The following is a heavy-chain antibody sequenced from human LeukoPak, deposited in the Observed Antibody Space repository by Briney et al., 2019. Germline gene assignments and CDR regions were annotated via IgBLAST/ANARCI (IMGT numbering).Heavy chain of an antibody. CDR1: GFTVSSNY. D-gene: IGHD4-17*01. CDR3: AREDYGDYRAFDI. Sequence: PGGSLRLSCAASGFTVSSNYMSWVRQAPGKGLEWVSVIYSGGSTYYADSVKGRFTISRHNSKNTLYLQMNSLRAEDTAVYYCAREDYGDYRAFDIWGQGTMVTVSS. V-gene: IGHV3-53*04. CDR2: IYSGGST. J-gene: IGHJ3*02.